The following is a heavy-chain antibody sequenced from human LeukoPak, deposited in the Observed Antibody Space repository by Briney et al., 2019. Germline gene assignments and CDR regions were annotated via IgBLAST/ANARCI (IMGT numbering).Heavy chain of an antibody. CDR3: ARDAPYYSDY. CDR1: GFTFSSYA. CDR2: ISYDGSNK. Sequence: GGSLRLSCAASGFTFSSYAMHWVRQAPGKGLEWVAVISYDGSNKYYADSVKGRFTISRDNSKNTLYLQMNSLRAEDTAVYYCARDAPYYSDYWGQGTLGTVSS. V-gene: IGHV3-30*04. D-gene: IGHD3-10*01. J-gene: IGHJ4*02.